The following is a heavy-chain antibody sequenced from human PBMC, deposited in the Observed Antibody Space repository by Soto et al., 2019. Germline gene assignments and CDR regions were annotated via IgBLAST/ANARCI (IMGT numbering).Heavy chain of an antibody. V-gene: IGHV1-46*03. CDR1: GYTFTSYY. CDR2: INPSGGST. CDR3: ARETLYDFWSGYSHYFDY. D-gene: IGHD3-3*01. Sequence: ASVKVSCKASGYTFTSYYMHWVRQAPGQGLEWMGIINPSGGSTSYAQKFQGRVTMTRDTSTSTVYMELSSLRSEDTAVYYCARETLYDFWSGYSHYFDYWGQGTLVTVSS. J-gene: IGHJ4*02.